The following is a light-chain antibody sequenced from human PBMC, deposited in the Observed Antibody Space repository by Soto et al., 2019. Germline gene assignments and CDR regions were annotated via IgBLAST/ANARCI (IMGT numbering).Light chain of an antibody. CDR3: GSYRSDFRGV. J-gene: IGLJ1*01. Sequence: QSALTQPASVSGSPGQSITVSCTGTSSDVGAYKYVSWYQQHPAEAPKLTIYEVNNRPSGVSNRFSGSKSGNTSSLTISGLRAEDAADYYCGSYRSDFRGVFGTGSELTVL. V-gene: IGLV2-14*01. CDR2: EVN. CDR1: SSDVGAYKY.